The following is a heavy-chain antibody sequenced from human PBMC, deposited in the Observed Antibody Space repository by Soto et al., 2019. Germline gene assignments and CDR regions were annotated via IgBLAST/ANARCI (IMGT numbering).Heavy chain of an antibody. Sequence: EVQLLESGGGLVQPGGSLRLSCAASGITFPSYAMAWVRQAPGKGLEWVSSISGSGDTTYYTDSVKGRFTISRDNTKDILSLQMNSLRVEDTAVYYCAKVRYDISAYSYYFDYWGQGTVVTVSS. J-gene: IGHJ4*02. CDR2: ISGSGDTT. CDR1: GITFPSYA. V-gene: IGHV3-23*01. D-gene: IGHD3-22*01. CDR3: AKVRYDISAYSYYFDY.